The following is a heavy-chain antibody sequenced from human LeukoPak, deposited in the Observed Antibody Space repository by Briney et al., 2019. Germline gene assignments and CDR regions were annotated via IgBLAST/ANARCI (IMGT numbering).Heavy chain of an antibody. J-gene: IGHJ4*02. CDR3: ARINQENNYDSNGYYSPCDF. V-gene: IGHV4-30-2*01. CDR1: DGFITTDDYF. D-gene: IGHD3-22*01. Sequence: SQTLSLTCTVADGFITTDDYFWSWIRQPPGKGLEWIGYISHRGRTESNPSLASRVTMTIDTSQNQFSLKLSSVTAADTVIYYCARINQENNYDSNGYYSPCDFWGQGTLVAVSS. CDR2: ISHRGRT.